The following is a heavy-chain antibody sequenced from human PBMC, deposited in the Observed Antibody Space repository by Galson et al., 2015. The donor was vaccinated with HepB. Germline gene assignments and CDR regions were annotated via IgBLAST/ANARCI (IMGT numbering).Heavy chain of an antibody. D-gene: IGHD6-6*01. CDR2: ISYDGSNK. V-gene: IGHV3-30*18. Sequence: SLRLSCAASGFTFSSYGMHWVRQAPGKGLEWVAVISYDGSNKYYADSVKGRFTISRDNSKNTLYLQMNSLRAEDTAVYYCAKDSQRLWQLGLIDYWGQGTLVTVSS. CDR3: AKDSQRLWQLGLIDY. CDR1: GFTFSSYG. J-gene: IGHJ4*02.